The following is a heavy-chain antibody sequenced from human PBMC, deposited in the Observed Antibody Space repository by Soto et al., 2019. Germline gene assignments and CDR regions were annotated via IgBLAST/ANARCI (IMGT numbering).Heavy chain of an antibody. Sequence: EVQLLESGGGLVQPGGSLRLSCAASGFTFSSYAMSWVRQAPGKGLEWVSAISGSGGSTYYADSVKGRFTISRDNSKNTLYLQMNSLRAEDTAVYYCARALRGITMVRGAPGAFDIWGQGTMVTVSS. CDR3: ARALRGITMVRGAPGAFDI. V-gene: IGHV3-23*01. CDR1: GFTFSSYA. CDR2: ISGSGGST. J-gene: IGHJ3*02. D-gene: IGHD3-10*01.